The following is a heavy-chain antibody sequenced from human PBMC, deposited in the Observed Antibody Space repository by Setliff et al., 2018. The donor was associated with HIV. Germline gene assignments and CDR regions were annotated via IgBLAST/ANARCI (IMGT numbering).Heavy chain of an antibody. J-gene: IGHJ6*03. CDR3: ARDRGSSWYYYYYYMDV. Sequence: GGSLRLSCAASGFTFSSYGMHWVRQAPGKGLEWVAVIWYDGSNKYYADSVKGRFTISRDNSKNTLYLQMNSLRAEDTAVYYCARDRGSSWYYYYYYMDVWGKGTTVTVSS. CDR2: IWYDGSNK. V-gene: IGHV3-30*19. CDR1: GFTFSSYG. D-gene: IGHD6-13*01.